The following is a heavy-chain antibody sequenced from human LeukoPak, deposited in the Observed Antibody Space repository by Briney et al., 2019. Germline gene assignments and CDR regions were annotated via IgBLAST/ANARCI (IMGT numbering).Heavy chain of an antibody. CDR2: ITSSSRYI. Sequence: PGGSLRLSCAASGFTFSSYSMNWVRQAPGKGLEWVSSITSSSRYIYYADSVKGRFTISRDNAKNSLYLQMNSLRAEDTAVYYWARDQTYYYDSSGYHDYMDVGGKGTTVTVSS. CDR1: GFTFSSYS. D-gene: IGHD3-22*01. V-gene: IGHV3-21*01. J-gene: IGHJ6*03. CDR3: ARDQTYYYDSSGYHDYMDV.